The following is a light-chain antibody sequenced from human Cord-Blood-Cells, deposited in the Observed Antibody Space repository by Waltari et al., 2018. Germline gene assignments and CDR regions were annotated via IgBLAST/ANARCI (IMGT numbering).Light chain of an antibody. J-gene: IGKJ1*01. CDR1: QSVSSN. Sequence: EIVMTKSPATLPVSPGERATLSCRASQSVSSNLAWYQQKPGQAPRLLIYGASTRDTGIPARFSGSGSGTEFTLTISSLQSEDFAVYYCQQYNNWPWTFGQGTKVEIK. CDR2: GAS. V-gene: IGKV3-15*01. CDR3: QQYNNWPWT.